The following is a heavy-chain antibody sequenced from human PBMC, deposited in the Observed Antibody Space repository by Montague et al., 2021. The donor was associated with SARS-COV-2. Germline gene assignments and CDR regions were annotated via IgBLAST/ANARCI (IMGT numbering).Heavy chain of an antibody. J-gene: IGHJ4*02. CDR1: GGSMSGYY. CDR2: VHYTGST. D-gene: IGHD1-1*01. CDR3: ARAQNTCFIANCVNYFDV. V-gene: IGHV4-59*01. Sequence: SETLSLTCTVSGGSMSGYYWTWIRQSPGKGLEWIGYVHYTGSTKYNPSLKTRVSLSLDTPKNHFSLHLSSVTAADTAIYFCARAQNTCFIANCVNYFDVWGLGALVTVSS.